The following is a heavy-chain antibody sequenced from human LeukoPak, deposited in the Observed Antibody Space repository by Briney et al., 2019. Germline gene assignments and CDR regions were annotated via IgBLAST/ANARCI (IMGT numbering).Heavy chain of an antibody. CDR2: INNSGGNT. D-gene: IGHD6-13*01. Sequence: GGSLRLSCAASGFTFSNYAMTWVRQAPGEGLEWVSTINNSGGNTYYAVSVKGRFTISRDNSENTLYLQMSTLRAEDTAVYYCAKYMYSSNWYSFDYWGQGTLVTVSS. CDR1: GFTFSNYA. J-gene: IGHJ4*02. V-gene: IGHV3-23*01. CDR3: AKYMYSSNWYSFDY.